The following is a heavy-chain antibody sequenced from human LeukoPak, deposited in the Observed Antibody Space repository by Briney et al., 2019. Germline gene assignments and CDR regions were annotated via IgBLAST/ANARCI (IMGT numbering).Heavy chain of an antibody. D-gene: IGHD5-12*01. CDR1: GFTFDDYA. J-gene: IGHJ4*02. Sequence: PGGSLRLSCAASGFTFDDYATHWVRQAPGKGLEWVSGISWNSGSIGYADSVKGRFTISRDNAKNSLYLQMNSLRAEDTALYYCAKDRQWEATGAGAFDYWGQGTLVTVSS. CDR2: ISWNSGSI. CDR3: AKDRQWEATGAGAFDY. V-gene: IGHV3-9*01.